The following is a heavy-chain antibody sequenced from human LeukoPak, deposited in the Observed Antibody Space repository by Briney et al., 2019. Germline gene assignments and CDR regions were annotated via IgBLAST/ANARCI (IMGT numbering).Heavy chain of an antibody. CDR1: GGSISSYY. V-gene: IGHV4-59*01. Sequence: SETLSLTCTVSGGSISSYYWSWIRQPPGKGLEWIGYLYYSGSTNYNPSLKSRVTISVDTSKNQFSLKLSSVTAADTAVYYCARGGRSSAEDYWGQGTLVTVSS. D-gene: IGHD6-6*01. CDR3: ARGGRSSAEDY. CDR2: LYYSGST. J-gene: IGHJ4*02.